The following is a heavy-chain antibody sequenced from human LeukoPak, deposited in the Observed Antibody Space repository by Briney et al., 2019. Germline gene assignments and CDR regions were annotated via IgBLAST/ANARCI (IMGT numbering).Heavy chain of an antibody. V-gene: IGHV4-59*01. CDR2: IYYSGST. Sequence: SETLPLTCTVSGGSIGSYYWSWIRQPPGKGLEWIGYIYYSGSTNYNPSLKSRVTISVDTSKNQFSLKLSSVTAADTAVYYCARASSGWYGLFDYWGQGTLVTVSS. CDR1: GGSIGSYY. CDR3: ARASSGWYGLFDY. J-gene: IGHJ4*02. D-gene: IGHD6-19*01.